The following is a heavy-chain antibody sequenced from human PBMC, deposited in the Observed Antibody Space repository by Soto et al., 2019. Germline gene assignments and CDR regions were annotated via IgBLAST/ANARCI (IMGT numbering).Heavy chain of an antibody. J-gene: IGHJ6*02. Sequence: PGGSLRLSCAASGFTFSSYAMHWVRQAPGKGLEWVAVISYDGSNKYYADSVKGRFTISRDNSKNTLYLQMNSLRAEDTAVYYCARDRLRYNWNDFHYYYYGMDAWGQGTPVTVS. CDR3: ARDRLRYNWNDFHYYYYGMDA. CDR1: GFTFSSYA. V-gene: IGHV3-30-3*01. CDR2: ISYDGSNK. D-gene: IGHD1-1*01.